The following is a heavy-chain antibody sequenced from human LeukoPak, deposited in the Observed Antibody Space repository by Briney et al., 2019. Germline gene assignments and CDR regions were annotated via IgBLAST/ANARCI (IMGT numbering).Heavy chain of an antibody. Sequence: NASETLSLTCTVSGYSIRSGYYWGWIRQPPGKGLEWIGSIYHSGSTYYNPSLRSRVTMSVDTSKNQFSLKLRSVTAADTAVYYCARDRIYGSGSDHFDYWGQGTLVTVSS. CDR3: ARDRIYGSGSDHFDY. J-gene: IGHJ4*02. CDR1: GYSIRSGYY. V-gene: IGHV4-38-2*02. D-gene: IGHD3-10*01. CDR2: IYHSGST.